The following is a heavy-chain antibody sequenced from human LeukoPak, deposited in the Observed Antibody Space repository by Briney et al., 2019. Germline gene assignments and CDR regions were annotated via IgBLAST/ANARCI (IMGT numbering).Heavy chain of an antibody. J-gene: IGHJ4*02. CDR1: GFTFDDYA. V-gene: IGHV3-9*01. D-gene: IGHD3-9*01. CDR3: AKDMHANYDILTGLFDY. Sequence: GGSLRLSCAASGFTFDDYAMHWVRQAPGKGLEWVSGISWNSGSIGYADSVKGRFTISRDNAKNSLYLQMNSLRAEDTALYYCAKDMHANYDILTGLFDYWGQGTLVTVSS. CDR2: ISWNSGSI.